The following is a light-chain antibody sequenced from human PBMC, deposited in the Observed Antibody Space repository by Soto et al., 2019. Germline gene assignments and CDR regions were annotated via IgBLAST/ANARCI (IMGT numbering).Light chain of an antibody. CDR1: QSIGSW. Sequence: DIQMTQSPSTLSASVGDRITITCRASQSIGSWLAWYQQKPGKAPNLLIYKASTLESGVPSRFSGSGSGTEFTLTISSLQPDDFATYYCQKYNSYSALTFGGGTKVEIQ. J-gene: IGKJ4*01. V-gene: IGKV1-5*03. CDR2: KAS. CDR3: QKYNSYSALT.